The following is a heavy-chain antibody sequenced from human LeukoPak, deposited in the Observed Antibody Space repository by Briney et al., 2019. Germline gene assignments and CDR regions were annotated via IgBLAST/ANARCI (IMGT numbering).Heavy chain of an antibody. CDR3: AREDQEKEYNWNDAPTGNAFDI. CDR2: INPNSGGT. V-gene: IGHV1-2*04. CDR1: GYTFTGYY. Sequence: GASVKVSCKASGYTFTGYYMHWVRQAPGQGLEWMGWINPNSGGTNYAQKFQGWVTMTRDTSISTAYMELSRLRSDDTAVYYCAREDQEKEYNWNDAPTGNAFDIWGQGTMVTVSS. J-gene: IGHJ3*02. D-gene: IGHD1-20*01.